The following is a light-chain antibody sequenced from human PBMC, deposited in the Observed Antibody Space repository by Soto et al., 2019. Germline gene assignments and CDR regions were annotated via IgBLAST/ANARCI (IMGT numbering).Light chain of an antibody. Sequence: DIQMTQSPSTLSASVGDRVTITCRASQSISRWLAWSQQNPGKAPKLLIYDASNLQSWVSSRFSGSGSGTEFSLTIASLQPDDFATYYCQQYSSFLTFGGGTKVE. J-gene: IGKJ4*01. CDR1: QSISRW. CDR3: QQYSSFLT. V-gene: IGKV1-5*01. CDR2: DAS.